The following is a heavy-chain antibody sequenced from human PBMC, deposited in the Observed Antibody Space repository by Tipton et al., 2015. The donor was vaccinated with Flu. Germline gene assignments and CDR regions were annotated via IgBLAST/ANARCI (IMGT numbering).Heavy chain of an antibody. CDR1: GYTFTGYY. CDR3: ARGEDGSSWPFDY. Sequence: QLVQSGAELKKPGASVKVSCKASGYTFTGYYMHWVRQAPGQGLEWMGRINPNSGGTNYAQKFQGRVTMTRDTSISTAYMELSRLRSDDTAVYYCARGEDGSSWPFDYWGQGTLVTVSS. D-gene: IGHD6-13*01. J-gene: IGHJ4*02. CDR2: INPNSGGT. V-gene: IGHV1-2*06.